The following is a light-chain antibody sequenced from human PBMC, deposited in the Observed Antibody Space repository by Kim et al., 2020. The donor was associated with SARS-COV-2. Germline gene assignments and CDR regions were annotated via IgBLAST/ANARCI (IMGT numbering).Light chain of an antibody. CDR3: QAWDSSTWV. CDR1: KLGDKY. V-gene: IGLV3-1*01. CDR2: QDS. J-gene: IGLJ3*02. Sequence: VTPGQTASINCSGDKLGDKYACWYQQEPGQSPVLVIYQDSKRPSGIPERFSGSNSGNTATLTISGTQAMDEADYYCQAWDSSTWVFGGGTKLTVL.